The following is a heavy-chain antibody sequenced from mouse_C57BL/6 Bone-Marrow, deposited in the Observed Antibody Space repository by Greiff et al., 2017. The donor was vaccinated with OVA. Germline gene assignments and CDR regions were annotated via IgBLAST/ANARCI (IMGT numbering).Heavy chain of an antibody. J-gene: IGHJ4*01. CDR3: AREGGFDEDAMDY. V-gene: IGHV1-69*01. CDR2: IDPSDSYT. CDR1: GYTFTSYW. Sequence: QVQLQQSGAELVMPGASVKLSCKASGYTFTSYWMHWVKQRPGQGLEWIGEIDPSDSYTNYNQKFKGKSTLTVDKSSSTAYMQLSSLTSEDSAVYYCAREGGFDEDAMDYWGQGTSVTVSS.